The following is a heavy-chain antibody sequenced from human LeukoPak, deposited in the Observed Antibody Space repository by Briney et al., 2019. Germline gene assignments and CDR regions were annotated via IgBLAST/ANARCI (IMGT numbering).Heavy chain of an antibody. CDR2: IYHSGST. CDR3: ASLNYPHYFDY. D-gene: IGHD4-11*01. Sequence: SETLSLTCAVSGYSISSGYYWGWIRQPPGKGLEWIGSIYHSGSTYYNPSLKSRVTISVDTSKNQFSLKLSSVTAADTAVYYCASLNYPHYFDYWGQGTLVTDSS. J-gene: IGHJ4*02. V-gene: IGHV4-38-2*01. CDR1: GYSISSGYY.